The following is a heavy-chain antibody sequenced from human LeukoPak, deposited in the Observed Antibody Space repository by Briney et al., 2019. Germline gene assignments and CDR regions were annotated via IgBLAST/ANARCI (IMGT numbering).Heavy chain of an antibody. V-gene: IGHV4-34*01. J-gene: IGHJ4*02. CDR3: ASSCSGGSCSTPTRLDY. D-gene: IGHD2-15*01. CDR2: INHSGST. CDR1: GGSFSGYY. Sequence: PSETLSLTCAVYGGSFSGYYWSWIRQPPGKGLEWLGEINHSGSTNYNPSLKSRVTMSVDTSKNQFSLKLSSVTAADTAVYYCASSCSGGSCSTPTRLDYWGQGTLVTVSS.